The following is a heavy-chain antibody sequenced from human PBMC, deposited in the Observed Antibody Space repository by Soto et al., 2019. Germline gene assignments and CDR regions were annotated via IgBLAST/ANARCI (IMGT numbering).Heavy chain of an antibody. D-gene: IGHD3-9*01. Sequence: SVKVSCKASGGTFSSYAISWVRQAPGQGLEWMGGIIPIFGTANYAQKFQGRVTITADESTSTAYMELSSLRSEDTAVYYCARSSYDILTGSHGESWFDPWGQGTLVTVSS. J-gene: IGHJ5*02. CDR2: IIPIFGTA. CDR3: ARSSYDILTGSHGESWFDP. CDR1: GGTFSSYA. V-gene: IGHV1-69*13.